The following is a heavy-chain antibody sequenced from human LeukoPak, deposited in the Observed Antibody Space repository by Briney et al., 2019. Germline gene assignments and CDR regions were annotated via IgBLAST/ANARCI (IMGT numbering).Heavy chain of an antibody. Sequence: ASVKVSCKASGYTFTCYYMHWVGQAPGQGREWMGWINPNSGGTNYAQKFQGRGTMTRDTAKRKDYMELSRQRSDDTAVYYCASGRTYCGGDCLPSDAFDIWGQGTMVTVSS. J-gene: IGHJ3*02. CDR2: INPNSGGT. D-gene: IGHD2-21*01. V-gene: IGHV1-2*02. CDR3: ASGRTYCGGDCLPSDAFDI. CDR1: GYTFTCYY.